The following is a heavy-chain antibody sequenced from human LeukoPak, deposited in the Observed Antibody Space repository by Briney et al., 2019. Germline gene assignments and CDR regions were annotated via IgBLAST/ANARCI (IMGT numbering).Heavy chain of an antibody. CDR3: ARSPSNMLNWFDP. D-gene: IGHD2-2*01. Sequence: SETLSLTCTVSGGSIRSSYYYWGWIRQPPGKGLEWIGSIYDSGSTYYNPSLKSRVTISVDTSKNQFSLKLSSVTAADTAVYYCARSPSNMLNWFDPWGQGTLVTVSS. V-gene: IGHV4-39*07. J-gene: IGHJ5*02. CDR1: GGSIRSSYYY. CDR2: IYDSGST.